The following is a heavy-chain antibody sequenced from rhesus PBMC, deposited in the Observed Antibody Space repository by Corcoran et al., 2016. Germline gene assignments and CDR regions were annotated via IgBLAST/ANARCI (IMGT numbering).Heavy chain of an antibody. CDR3: ARDRGGYGLDS. V-gene: IGHV3-116*02. J-gene: IGHJ6*01. CDR2: IKNIANGGTA. CDR1: GFTFSDYY. Sequence: EVRLVESGGGLVQPGGSLRLSCAASGFTFSDYYMSWVRQAQGKGPEWVGFIKNIANGGTAEFAASVKGRFTISMDDSKSIASLQMNSLKTEDTAVYYCARDRGGYGLDSWGQGVVVTVSS.